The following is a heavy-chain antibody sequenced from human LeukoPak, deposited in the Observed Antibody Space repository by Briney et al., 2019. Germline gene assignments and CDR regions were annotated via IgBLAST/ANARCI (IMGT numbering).Heavy chain of an antibody. CDR3: AKVALGYCSGSSCYYFDY. D-gene: IGHD2-15*01. CDR1: GFTFSGYA. Sequence: GGSLRLSCEASGFTFSGYAMSWVPQAPGKGLEWVSSINAFGARTYYADSVKGRFTISRDNSKNTLYLQMNSLRAEDTALYYCAKVALGYCSGSSCYYFDYGGQGTLVTVSS. J-gene: IGHJ4*02. V-gene: IGHV3-23*01. CDR2: INAFGART.